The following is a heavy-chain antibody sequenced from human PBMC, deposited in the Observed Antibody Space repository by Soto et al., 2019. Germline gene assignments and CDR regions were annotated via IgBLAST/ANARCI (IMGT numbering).Heavy chain of an antibody. J-gene: IGHJ4*02. Sequence: GGSLRLSCAASGFTFSSYSMNWVRQAPGKGLEWVSSISSSSSYIYYADSVKGRFTISRDNAKNSLYLQMNSLRAEDTAVYYCARDQVPAAITDYWGQGTLVTVSS. CDR1: GFTFSSYS. D-gene: IGHD2-2*01. CDR2: ISSSSSYI. CDR3: ARDQVPAAITDY. V-gene: IGHV3-21*01.